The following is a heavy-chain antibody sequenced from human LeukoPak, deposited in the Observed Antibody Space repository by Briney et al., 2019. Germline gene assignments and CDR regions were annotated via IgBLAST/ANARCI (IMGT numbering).Heavy chain of an antibody. J-gene: IGHJ6*02. CDR1: GGSISSYY. CDR3: ARVPDSYYYYYYGMDV. D-gene: IGHD6-6*01. CDR2: IYYSGST. V-gene: IGHV4-59*01. Sequence: PSETLSLTCTVSGGSISSYYWSWIRQPPGKGLEWIGYIYYSGSTNYNPSLKSRVTISVDTSKNQFSLKLSSVTAADTAVYYCARVPDSYYYYYYGMDVWGQGTTVTVSS.